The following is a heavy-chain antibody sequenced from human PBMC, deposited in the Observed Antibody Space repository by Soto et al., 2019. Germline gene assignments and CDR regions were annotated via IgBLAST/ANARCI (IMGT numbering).Heavy chain of an antibody. V-gene: IGHV3-30-3*01. D-gene: IGHD3-16*01. J-gene: IGHJ3*02. CDR2: VSYDVSNK. Sequence: PGGSLRLSCAASGFTFSSYALYWVRQAPGKGLECVALVSYDVSNKYYADSVKGRFTISRDNSKNTLYLQMNSRRVEDTAVYYCAREERITDGLDIWGQGTMVTVSS. CDR1: GFTFSSYA. CDR3: AREERITDGLDI.